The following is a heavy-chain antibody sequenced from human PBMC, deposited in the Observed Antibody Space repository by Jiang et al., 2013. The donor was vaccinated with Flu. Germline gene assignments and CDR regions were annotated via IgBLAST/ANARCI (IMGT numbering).Heavy chain of an antibody. Sequence: GSGLVKPSQTLSLTCTVSGGSISSGSYYWSWIRQPAGKGLEWIGRIYTSGSTNYNPSLKSRVTISVDTSKNQFSLKLSSVTAADTAVYYCATESGTNYGGLYYYYGMDVWGQGTTVTVSS. V-gene: IGHV4-61*02. D-gene: IGHD4-23*01. CDR3: ATESGTNYGGLYYYYGMDV. J-gene: IGHJ6*02. CDR2: IYTSGST. CDR1: GGSISSGSYY.